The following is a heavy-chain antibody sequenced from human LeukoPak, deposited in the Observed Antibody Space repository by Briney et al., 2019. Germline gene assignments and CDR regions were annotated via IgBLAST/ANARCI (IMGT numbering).Heavy chain of an antibody. CDR1: GYSFTGYA. J-gene: IGHJ3*02. D-gene: IGHD6-19*01. CDR3: ARWYSSGWFAFDI. CDR2: INTNTGNP. Sequence: GASVKVSCKASGYSFTGYAMNWVRQAPGQGLEWMGWINTNTGNPTYAQGFTGRFVFSLDTSVSTAYLQISSLKAEDTAVYYCARWYSSGWFAFDIWGQGTMVTVSS. V-gene: IGHV7-4-1*02.